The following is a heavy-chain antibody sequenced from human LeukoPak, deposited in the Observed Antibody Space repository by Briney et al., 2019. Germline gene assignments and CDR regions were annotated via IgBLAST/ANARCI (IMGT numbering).Heavy chain of an antibody. CDR1: VGSITASQ. J-gene: IGHJ4*02. CDR2: IYDGGST. CDR3: ARHTYAKSVAPFDY. V-gene: IGHV4-59*01. D-gene: IGHD4-23*01. Sequence: SETLCLSCAVPVGSITASQWSWIRQPPGKGLEWVGYIYDGGSTNYNPALVSRGASSLDTTKKLFSKKLTSVTAADTAVYYCARHTYAKSVAPFDYWGQGTLVTVSS.